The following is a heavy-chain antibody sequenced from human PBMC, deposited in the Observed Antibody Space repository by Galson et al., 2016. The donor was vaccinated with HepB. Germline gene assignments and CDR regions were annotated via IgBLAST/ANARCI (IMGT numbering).Heavy chain of an antibody. CDR3: VRESGIAARYFDL. V-gene: IGHV4-4*02. D-gene: IGHD6-25*01. CDR1: GVSISSDTW. Sequence: SETLSLTCAVSGVSISSDTWWHWVRQSPGKGLEWIGESPHRGNINYNPSLKSRVAMSLDKSKNQLSLKMTSVTAADSAVYYCVRESGIAARYFDLWGRGTLVTVSS. J-gene: IGHJ2*01. CDR2: SPHRGNI.